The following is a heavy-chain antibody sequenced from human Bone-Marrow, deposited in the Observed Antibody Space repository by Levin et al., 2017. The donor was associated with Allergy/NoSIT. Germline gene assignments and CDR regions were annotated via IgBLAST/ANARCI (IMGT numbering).Heavy chain of an antibody. CDR1: GGSISSYY. Sequence: TSQTLSLTCTVSGGSISSYYWSWIRQPPGKGLEWIGYIYYSGSTNYNPSLKSRVTISVDTSKNQFSLKLSSVTAADTAVYYCARDRGIAVAGDAFDIWGQGTMVTVSS. CDR2: IYYSGST. D-gene: IGHD6-19*01. V-gene: IGHV4-59*01. J-gene: IGHJ3*02. CDR3: ARDRGIAVAGDAFDI.